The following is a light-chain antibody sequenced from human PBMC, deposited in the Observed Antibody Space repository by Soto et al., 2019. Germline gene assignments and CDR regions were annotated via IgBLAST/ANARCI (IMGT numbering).Light chain of an antibody. J-gene: IGKJ4*01. Sequence: EIVMTQSPATLSVSPGERATISCRASQSVNNNLAWYQQKPGQAPRLLIYGASARATGIPARFSGSGSGTEFTLTISSLQSEDFAVYYCQQYNNSPLTFGGGTKVEIK. CDR3: QQYNNSPLT. CDR2: GAS. V-gene: IGKV3-15*01. CDR1: QSVNNN.